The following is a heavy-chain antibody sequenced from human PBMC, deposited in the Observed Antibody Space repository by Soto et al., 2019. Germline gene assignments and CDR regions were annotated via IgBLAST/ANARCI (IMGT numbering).Heavy chain of an antibody. CDR1: GGSFSGYY. Sequence: SETLSLTCAVYGGSFSGYYWSWIRQPPGKGLEWIGEINHSGSTNYNPSLKSRVTISVDTSKNQFSLKLSSVTAADTAVYYCARYCTNGVCYEDYWGQGTLVTVSS. D-gene: IGHD2-8*01. CDR2: INHSGST. V-gene: IGHV4-34*01. J-gene: IGHJ4*02. CDR3: ARYCTNGVCYEDY.